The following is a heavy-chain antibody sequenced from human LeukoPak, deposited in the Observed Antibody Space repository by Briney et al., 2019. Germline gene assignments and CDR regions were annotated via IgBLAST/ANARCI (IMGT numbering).Heavy chain of an antibody. V-gene: IGHV4-59*08. CDR1: GGSISSYY. J-gene: IGHJ4*02. CDR3: ARKFSSSLPFDY. CDR2: IYYSGST. D-gene: IGHD6-13*01. Sequence: SGTLSLTCTVSGGSISSYYWSWIRQPPGKGLERIGYIYYSGSTNYNPSLKSRVTISVDTSKNQFSLKLSSVTAADTAVYYCARKFSSSLPFDYWSQGTLVTVSS.